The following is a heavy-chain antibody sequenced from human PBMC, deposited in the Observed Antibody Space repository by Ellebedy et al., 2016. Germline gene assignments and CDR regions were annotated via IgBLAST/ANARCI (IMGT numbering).Heavy chain of an antibody. V-gene: IGHV3-48*02. CDR2: ISSASSTI. J-gene: IGHJ4*02. D-gene: IGHD3-3*01. CDR3: ARDGSEWSRDH. Sequence: GESLKISXAASGFIFSSYSMNWVRQAPGKGLEWVSYISSASSTIYYADSVKGRFTISRDNAKNSLFLQMSSLRDEDTAVYYCARDGSEWSRDHWGQGTLVTVSS. CDR1: GFIFSSYS.